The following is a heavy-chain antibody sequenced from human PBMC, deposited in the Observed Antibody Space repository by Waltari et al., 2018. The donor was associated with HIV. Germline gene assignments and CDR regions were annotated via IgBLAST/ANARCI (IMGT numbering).Heavy chain of an antibody. CDR1: GFTFNQCG. D-gene: IGHD1-1*01. V-gene: IGHV3-48*01. CDR3: TRDTKVAGGQVLRPRYFDY. CDR2: CDPSATTM. J-gene: IGHJ4*02. Sequence: EVQLLESGGGLAQPGGSLLVSCAASGFTFNQCGMNWVGQTPGKELRWILYCDPSATTMFCAVAVKGRLTTSRANANNSLYLQLSGMRPEDAGVYFCTRDTKVAGGQVLRPRYFDYWGQGTPVSVSS.